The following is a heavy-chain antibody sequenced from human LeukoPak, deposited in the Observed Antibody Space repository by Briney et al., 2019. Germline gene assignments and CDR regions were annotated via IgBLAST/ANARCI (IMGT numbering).Heavy chain of an antibody. Sequence: SVKVSCKASGGTFGSYTISWVRQAPGQGLEWMGRIIPIFGTANYAQKFQGRVTITTDESTSTAYMELSSLRSEDTAVYYCARDRPYYSSGWLDAFDIWGQGTMVTVSS. J-gene: IGHJ3*02. CDR1: GGTFGSYT. D-gene: IGHD6-19*01. CDR2: IIPIFGTA. V-gene: IGHV1-69*05. CDR3: ARDRPYYSSGWLDAFDI.